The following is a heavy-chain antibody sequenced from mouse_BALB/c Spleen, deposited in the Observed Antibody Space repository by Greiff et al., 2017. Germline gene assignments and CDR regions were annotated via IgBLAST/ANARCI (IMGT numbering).Heavy chain of an antibody. CDR1: GYTFTDYA. CDR3: ERLEGMITAYYAMDY. CDR2: ISTYYGDA. V-gene: IGHV1S137*01. J-gene: IGHJ4*01. Sequence: QVQLQQSGAELVRPGVSVKISCKGSGYTFTDYAMHWVKQSHAKSLEWIGVISTYYGDASYNQKFKGKATMTVDKSSSTAYMELARLTSEDSAIYYCERLEGMITAYYAMDYWGQGTSVTVSS. D-gene: IGHD2-4*01.